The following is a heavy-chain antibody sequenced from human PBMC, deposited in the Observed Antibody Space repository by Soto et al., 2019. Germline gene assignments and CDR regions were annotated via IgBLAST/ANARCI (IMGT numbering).Heavy chain of an antibody. CDR1: GFTFSSYA. CDR3: AKPGTYYDFWSGYYMSDGVDY. Sequence: GGSLRLSCAASGFTFSSYAMSWVRQAPGKGLEWVSAISGSGGSTYYADSVKGRFTISRDNSKNTLYLQMNSLRAEDTAVYYCAKPGTYYDFWSGYYMSDGVDYWGQGTLVTVSS. V-gene: IGHV3-23*01. CDR2: ISGSGGST. D-gene: IGHD3-3*01. J-gene: IGHJ4*02.